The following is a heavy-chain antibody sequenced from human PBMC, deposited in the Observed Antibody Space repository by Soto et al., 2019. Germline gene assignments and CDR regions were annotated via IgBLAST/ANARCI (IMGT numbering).Heavy chain of an antibody. CDR3: ARDRGQWLATLNWFDT. J-gene: IGHJ5*02. CDR2: ISAYNGNT. CDR1: GYTFTSYG. Sequence: QVQLVQSGAEVKKPGASVKVSCKASGYTFTSYGISWVRQAPGQGLEWMGWISAYNGNTNYAQKLQGRVTMTTDTSTSTAYLELRSLRSDDTAVYYCARDRGQWLATLNWFDTWGQGPLVTVSS. D-gene: IGHD6-19*01. V-gene: IGHV1-18*01.